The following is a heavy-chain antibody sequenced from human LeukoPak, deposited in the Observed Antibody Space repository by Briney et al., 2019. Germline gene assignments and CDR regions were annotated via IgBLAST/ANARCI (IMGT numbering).Heavy chain of an antibody. CDR1: GVSISTSNW. D-gene: IGHD3-22*01. J-gene: IGHJ4*02. Sequence: SETLSLTCAVSGVSISTSNWWRWVRQPPGKGLEWIGEIYHSGTTNYNPSLKSRVTISVDKSKNQFSLNLISVTAADTAVYYCARDGSRGPFDYWGQGTLVTVTS. V-gene: IGHV4-4*02. CDR3: ARDGSRGPFDY. CDR2: IYHSGTT.